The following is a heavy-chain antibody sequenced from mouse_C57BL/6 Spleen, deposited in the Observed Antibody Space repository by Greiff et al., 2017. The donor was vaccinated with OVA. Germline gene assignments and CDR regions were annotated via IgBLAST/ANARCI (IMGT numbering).Heavy chain of an antibody. CDR1: GFTFSSYT. V-gene: IGHV5-9*01. J-gene: IGHJ1*03. CDR2: ISGGGGNT. D-gene: IGHD1-1*01. CDR3: ARHKTTEGYFDV. Sequence: EVHLVESGGGLVKPGGSLKLSCAASGFTFSSYTMSWVRQTPEKRLEWVATISGGGGNTYYPDSVKGRFTISRDNAKNTLYLQMSSLRSEDTALYYCARHKTTEGYFDVWGTGTTVTVSS.